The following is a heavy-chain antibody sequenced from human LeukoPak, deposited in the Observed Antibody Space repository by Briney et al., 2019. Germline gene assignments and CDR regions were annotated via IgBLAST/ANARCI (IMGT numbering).Heavy chain of an antibody. J-gene: IGHJ5*02. CDR1: GFTFSTYW. Sequence: PGGSLRLSCAASGFTFSTYWMTWVRQAPGKGLEWVANIKQDGSEKNYVDSVKGRFTISRDNAKNSLDLQMNRLRAEDTAVYYCARLQLELLGWFDPWGQGTLVTVSS. CDR3: ARLQLELLGWFDP. V-gene: IGHV3-7*03. CDR2: IKQDGSEK. D-gene: IGHD1-7*01.